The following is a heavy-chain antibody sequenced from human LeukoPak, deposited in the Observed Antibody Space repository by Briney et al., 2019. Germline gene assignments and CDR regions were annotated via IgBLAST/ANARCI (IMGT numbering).Heavy chain of an antibody. Sequence: GGSLRLSCAASGFTFSSYGMHWVRQAPGKGLEWVAVISYDGSNKYYADSVKGRFTISRDNSKNTLYLQMNSLRAEDTAVYYCAKTAAGATWDYWGQGTLVTVSS. J-gene: IGHJ4*02. D-gene: IGHD1-26*01. CDR3: AKTAAGATWDY. CDR1: GFTFSSYG. V-gene: IGHV3-30*18. CDR2: ISYDGSNK.